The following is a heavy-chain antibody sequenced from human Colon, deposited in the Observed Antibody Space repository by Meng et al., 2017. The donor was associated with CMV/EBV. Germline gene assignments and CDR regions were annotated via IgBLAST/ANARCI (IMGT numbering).Heavy chain of an antibody. CDR1: GYIFSSYG. V-gene: IGHV1-18*01. CDR2: ISAYNHNT. J-gene: IGHJ4*02. D-gene: IGHD2-2*01. Sequence: GESLKVSCKASGYIFSSYGISWVRQAPGQGLEWMGWISAYNHNTDYAQKFQGRVTMTTDTSTRTAYMELTNLRSDDTAIYYCARVDGGYCGSIGCREPAEFWGQGTVVTVSS. CDR3: ARVDGGYCGSIGCREPAEF.